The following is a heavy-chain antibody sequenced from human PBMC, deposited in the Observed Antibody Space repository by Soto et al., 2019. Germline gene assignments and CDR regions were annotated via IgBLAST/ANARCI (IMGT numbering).Heavy chain of an antibody. CDR2: IYYKGNT. V-gene: IGHV4-59*08. J-gene: IGHJ5*02. CDR1: GGSINDYY. Sequence: QVQLQESGPGLVKPSETLSLTCTVSGGSINDYYWTWIRQPPGKGLELIGYIYYKGNTNYNPSLKGRVTMSADTSKNQFSLRLSSVTAVDTAVYFCTRLGCSGGSCPFDPWGQGTLVTVSS. D-gene: IGHD2-15*01. CDR3: TRLGCSGGSCPFDP.